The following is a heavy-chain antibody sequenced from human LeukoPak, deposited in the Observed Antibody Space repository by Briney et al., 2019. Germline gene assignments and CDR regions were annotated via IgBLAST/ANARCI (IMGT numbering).Heavy chain of an antibody. J-gene: IGHJ3*02. CDR1: GFTFSIYW. V-gene: IGHV3-7*01. D-gene: IGHD2-15*01. CDR3: AVTWGRSGGAFDI. Sequence: GGSLRLSCAASGFTFSIYWMTWVRQAPGRGLEWVANIKQDGTEKYYVDSVKGRFTISRDNAKNTLYLQMNSLRAEDTAVYYCAVTWGRSGGAFDIWGQGTMVTVSS. CDR2: IKQDGTEK.